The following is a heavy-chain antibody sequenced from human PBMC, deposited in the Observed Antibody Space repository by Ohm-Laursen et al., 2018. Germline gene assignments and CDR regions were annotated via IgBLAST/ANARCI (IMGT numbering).Heavy chain of an antibody. V-gene: IGHV1-2*02. J-gene: IGHJ4*02. CDR1: GYTFTGCY. CDR2: INPNSGGT. CDR3: ARGRTYYYDSSGYYFAD. D-gene: IGHD3-22*01. Sequence: SSVKVSCKASGYTFTGCYMHWVRQAPGQGLEWMGWINPNSGGTNYAQKFQGRVTMTRDTSISTAYMELSRLRSDDTAVYYCARGRTYYYDSSGYYFADWGQGILVTVSP.